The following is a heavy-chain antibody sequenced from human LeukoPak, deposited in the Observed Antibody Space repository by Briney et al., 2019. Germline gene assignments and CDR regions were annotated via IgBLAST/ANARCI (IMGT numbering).Heavy chain of an antibody. D-gene: IGHD6-19*01. CDR3: ARADYYFFMDV. J-gene: IGHJ6*03. Sequence: QTGGSLRLSCAASGFSFSDYGMHWVRQAPGKGLEGVAFIRFDATIKYYADSVKGRFTISRDNSKNTVYFQMNSLRPEDTAVYYCARADYYFFMDVWGKGTTVTVSS. CDR1: GFSFSDYG. CDR2: IRFDATIK. V-gene: IGHV3-30*02.